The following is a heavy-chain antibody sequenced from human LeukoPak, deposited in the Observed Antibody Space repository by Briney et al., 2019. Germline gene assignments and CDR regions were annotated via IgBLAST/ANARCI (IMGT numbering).Heavy chain of an antibody. J-gene: IGHJ6*02. CDR3: ARFIAVAGTFYYGMDV. CDR2: IYYSGST. Sequence: SETLSLTCTVSGGSISSYYWSWIRQPPGKGLEWIGYIYYSGSTNYNPSLKSRVTISVDTSKNQFSLKLSSVTAADTAVYYCARFIAVAGTFYYGMDVWGQGTRSPSP. V-gene: IGHV4-59*01. D-gene: IGHD6-19*01. CDR1: GGSISSYY.